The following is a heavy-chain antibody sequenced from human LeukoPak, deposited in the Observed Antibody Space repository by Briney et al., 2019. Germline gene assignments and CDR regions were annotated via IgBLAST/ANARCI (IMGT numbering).Heavy chain of an antibody. CDR3: ARVKSGGSYFPDAFDI. CDR2: ISAYNGNT. J-gene: IGHJ3*02. CDR1: GYTFTSYG. D-gene: IGHD1-26*01. Sequence: ASVKVSCKASGYTFTSYGISWVRQAPGQGLEWMGWISAYNGNTNYAQKLQGRVTMTTDTSTSTAYMELRSLRSDDTAVYYCARVKSGGSYFPDAFDIWGQGTMVTASS. V-gene: IGHV1-18*01.